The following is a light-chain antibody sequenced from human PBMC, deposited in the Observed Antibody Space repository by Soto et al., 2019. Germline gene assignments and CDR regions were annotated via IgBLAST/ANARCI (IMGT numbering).Light chain of an antibody. Sequence: IVLTHSPSTLSLSPLERATLSFRASQSVTIYLAWYQQRPGQAPRLLIYDASNRVAGIPARFSGSGSGTDFTLTINSLEPEDFAVYYCQQRSNWPLTFGGGTKVDIK. J-gene: IGKJ4*01. CDR2: DAS. CDR3: QQRSNWPLT. V-gene: IGKV3-11*01. CDR1: QSVTIY.